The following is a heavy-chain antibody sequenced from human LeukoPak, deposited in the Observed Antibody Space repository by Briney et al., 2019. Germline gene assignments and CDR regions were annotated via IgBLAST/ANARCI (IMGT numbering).Heavy chain of an antibody. CDR2: IRYDGNNK. CDR1: GFSFSSCA. CDR3: AKGDDYGANTRLPKYNWFDP. D-gene: IGHD4-23*01. J-gene: IGHJ5*02. Sequence: GGSLRLSCAASGFSFSSCAMQWVRQAPGKGLGWGAFIRYDGNNKYYADSVRGRFTISRDNSKDTLYLQMSSLRPEETAVYYCAKGDDYGANTRLPKYNWFDPWGQGTLVTVSS. V-gene: IGHV3-30*02.